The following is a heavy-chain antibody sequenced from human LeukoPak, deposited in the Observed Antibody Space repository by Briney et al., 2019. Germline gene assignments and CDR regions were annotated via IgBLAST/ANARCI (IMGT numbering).Heavy chain of an antibody. CDR3: ARDQTTDPLVYCGGDCYIDY. CDR2: INVYNGNT. D-gene: IGHD2-21*02. Sequence: ASVKVSCKASGYTFSNYGISWVRQAPGQGLEWMGWINVYNGNTNYAQKLQGRVTMTTDTSTSTAYMELRSLRSDDAAVYYCARDQTTDPLVYCGGDCYIDYWGQGTLVTVSS. J-gene: IGHJ4*02. CDR1: GYTFSNYG. V-gene: IGHV1-18*01.